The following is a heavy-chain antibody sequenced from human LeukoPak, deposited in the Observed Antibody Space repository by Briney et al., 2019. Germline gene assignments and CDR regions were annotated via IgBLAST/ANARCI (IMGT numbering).Heavy chain of an antibody. CDR2: MYYRGNT. V-gene: IGHV4-59*12. CDR3: ARDRRSGPSTGAPFDY. CDR1: GGSIRSYY. D-gene: IGHD7-27*01. Sequence: SETLSLTCTVSGGSIRSYYWSWIRQPPGKGLEWIGYMYYRGNTNYNPSLKSRVTISVDTSKNQFSLKLSSVTAADTAVYYCARDRRSGPSTGAPFDYWGQGTLVTVSS. J-gene: IGHJ4*02.